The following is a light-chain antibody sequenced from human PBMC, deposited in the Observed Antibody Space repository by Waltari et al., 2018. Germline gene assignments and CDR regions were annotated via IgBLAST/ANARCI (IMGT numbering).Light chain of an antibody. J-gene: IGKJ3*01. CDR3: QQYNSYHIFT. CDR1: QSVSSN. CDR2: GAS. Sequence: EVVMTQSPATLSVSPGERATLSFKASQSVSSNLAWYQQKPGQAPSLLIYGASLRATGIPARFSGSGSGTEFTLTINSLQPDDFATYYCQQYNSYHIFTFGPGTKVEI. V-gene: IGKV3D-15*01.